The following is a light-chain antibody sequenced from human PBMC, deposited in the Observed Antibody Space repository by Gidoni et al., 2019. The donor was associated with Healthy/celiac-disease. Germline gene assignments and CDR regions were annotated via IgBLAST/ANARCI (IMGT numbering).Light chain of an antibody. CDR2: DAS. J-gene: IGKJ4*01. CDR3: QQRSNGPPLT. V-gene: IGKV3-11*01. Sequence: EIVFTQSPATLSLSPGERATLSCRASQSVSSYLAWYQQKPGPAPRLLIYDASNRATGIPARFSGSGSGTDFTLTISSIETEDVAVYYCQQRSNGPPLTFGGGTKVETK. CDR1: QSVSSY.